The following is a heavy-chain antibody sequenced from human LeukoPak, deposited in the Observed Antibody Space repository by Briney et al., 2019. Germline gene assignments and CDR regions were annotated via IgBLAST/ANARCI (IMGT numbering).Heavy chain of an antibody. CDR1: GGSISSSSYY. V-gene: IGHV4-39*01. CDR2: IYYSGST. CDR3: ARHLTIFGATTWFDP. Sequence: SETLSLTCTVSGGSISSSSYYWGWIRQPPGMGLEWIGSIYYSGSTYYNPSLKSRVTISVDTSKNQFSLKLSSVTAADTAVYYCARHLTIFGATTWFDPWGQGTLVTVSS. D-gene: IGHD3-3*01. J-gene: IGHJ5*02.